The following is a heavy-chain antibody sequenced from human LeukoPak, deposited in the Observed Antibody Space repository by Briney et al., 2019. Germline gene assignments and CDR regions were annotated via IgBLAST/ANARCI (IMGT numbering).Heavy chain of an antibody. CDR2: IYTSGNT. CDR1: GFTVSSNY. V-gene: IGHV3-66*01. J-gene: IGHJ4*02. CDR3: ATHSGGY. Sequence: GGSLRLSCAASGFTVSSNYMTWVRQAPGKGLEWVSVIYTSGNTYHADSVKGRFTLSRDNSKNTLYLQMSSLRVEDTAVYYCATHSGGYWGQGTLATVSS. D-gene: IGHD4-23*01.